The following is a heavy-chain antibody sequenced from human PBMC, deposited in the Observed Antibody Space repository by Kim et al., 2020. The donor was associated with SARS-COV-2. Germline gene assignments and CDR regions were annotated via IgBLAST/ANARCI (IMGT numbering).Heavy chain of an antibody. V-gene: IGHV3-7*01. CDR2: IKPDGSVK. J-gene: IGHJ5*02. Sequence: GGSLRLSCAASGFTFSNSWMSWVHQAPGKGLEWVANIKPDGSVKAYVDSVKGLFTISRDNANNSLYLQMNILIAENTAVFYWASDTTRDYRFVPWVQG. CDR1: GFTFSNSW. CDR3: ASDTTRDYRFVP. D-gene: IGHD1-26*01.